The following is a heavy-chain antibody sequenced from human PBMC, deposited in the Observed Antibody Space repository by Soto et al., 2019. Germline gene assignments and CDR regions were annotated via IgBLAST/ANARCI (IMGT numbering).Heavy chain of an antibody. D-gene: IGHD3-9*01. CDR3: ARQPLRYFDWLLDNWFDP. V-gene: IGHV4-39*01. Sequence: SETLSLTCTVSGGSISSSSYYWGWIRQPPGKGLEWTGSIYYSGSTYYNPSLKSRVTISVDTSKNQFSLKLSSVTAADTAVYYCARQPLRYFDWLLDNWFDPWGQGTLVTVSS. CDR2: IYYSGST. J-gene: IGHJ5*02. CDR1: GGSISSSSYY.